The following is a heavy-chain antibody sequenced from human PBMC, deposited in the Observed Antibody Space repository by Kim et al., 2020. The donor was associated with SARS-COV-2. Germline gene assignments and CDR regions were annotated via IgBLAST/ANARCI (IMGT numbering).Heavy chain of an antibody. D-gene: IGHD1-26*01. J-gene: IGHJ5*02. CDR1: GYSFTTNG. CDR2: IIPFNGNT. Sequence: ASVKVSCKTSGYSFTTNGISWVRQAPGEGLEWVGWIIPFNGNTEFAQKFQDRVTLTTDTSTATAYMELRSLSSDDTAVYYCGRITVAWQGSGSPVGHWGHGTLVTVSS. V-gene: IGHV1-18*04. CDR3: GRITVAWQGSGSPVGH.